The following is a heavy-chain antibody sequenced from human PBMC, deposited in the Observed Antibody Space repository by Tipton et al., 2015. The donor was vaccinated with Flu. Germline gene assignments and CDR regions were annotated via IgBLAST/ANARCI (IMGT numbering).Heavy chain of an antibody. CDR1: GYTFTSYD. J-gene: IGHJ3*02. CDR3: ARGLLRYFDWYGGPDAFDI. CDR2: MNPNSGNT. V-gene: IGHV1-8*03. D-gene: IGHD3-9*01. Sequence: QLVQSGAEVKKPGASVKVSCMASGYTFTSYDINWVRQATGQGLEWMGWMNPNSGNTGYAQKFQGRVTITRNTSISTAYMELSSLRSEDTAVYYCARGLLRYFDWYGGPDAFDIWGQGTMVTVSS.